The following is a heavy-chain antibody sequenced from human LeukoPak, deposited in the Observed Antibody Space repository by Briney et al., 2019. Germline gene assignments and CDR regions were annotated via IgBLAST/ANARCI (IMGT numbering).Heavy chain of an antibody. CDR3: ARVTAMVFPDDAFDI. J-gene: IGHJ3*02. CDR2: INPNSGGT. V-gene: IGHV1-2*02. CDR1: GYTFTGYY. Sequence: ASVKVSCKASGYTFTGYYMHWVRPAPGQGLGWMGWINPNSGGTNYAQKFQGRVTMTRDTSISTAYMELSRLRSDDTAVYYCARVTAMVFPDDAFDIWGQGTMVTVSS. D-gene: IGHD5-18*01.